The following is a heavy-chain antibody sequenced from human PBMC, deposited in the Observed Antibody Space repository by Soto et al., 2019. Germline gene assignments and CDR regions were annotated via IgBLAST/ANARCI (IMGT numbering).Heavy chain of an antibody. J-gene: IGHJ4*02. CDR3: ATSFRYFDK. V-gene: IGHV3-23*01. Sequence: EVQLLESGGGLVLPGGSLRLSCAGSGFTPTTTPLSWVRQPPGKGLEWVTTISGTASRTYYVDSVKGRFFISRDNSKNTVTLQINNLTLGDTAVYYGATSFRYFDKWCQGTRDTFSS. D-gene: IGHD3-9*01. CDR2: ISGTASRT. CDR1: GFTPTTTP.